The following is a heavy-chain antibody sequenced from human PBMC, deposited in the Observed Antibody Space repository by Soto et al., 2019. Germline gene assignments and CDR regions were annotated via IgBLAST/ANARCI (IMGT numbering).Heavy chain of an antibody. CDR1: GGSISSYY. D-gene: IGHD2-15*01. V-gene: IGHV4-59*06. Sequence: PSETLSLTCTVSGGSISSYYWSWIRQPPGKGLEWIGFISYSGSTYYNLSLKSRVTISVDTSKNQFSLNLSFVTAADTAVYYCATMGTPATGLYYFDYWGQGTLVTVSS. CDR2: ISYSGST. CDR3: ATMGTPATGLYYFDY. J-gene: IGHJ4*02.